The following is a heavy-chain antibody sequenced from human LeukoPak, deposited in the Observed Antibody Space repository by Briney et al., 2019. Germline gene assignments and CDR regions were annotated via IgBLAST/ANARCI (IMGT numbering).Heavy chain of an antibody. CDR2: IIQMLGKA. Sequence: VTVSCKGCGGTFSRYAISGVGQARGQGVEGMGRIIQMLGKANYAQKFQGRVTITADKSTSTAYMELSSLRSEDTAVYYCARDQTRITGLFDYWGQGTLVTVSS. CDR1: GGTFSRYA. V-gene: IGHV1-69*10. J-gene: IGHJ4*02. CDR3: ARDQTRITGLFDY. D-gene: IGHD1-20*01.